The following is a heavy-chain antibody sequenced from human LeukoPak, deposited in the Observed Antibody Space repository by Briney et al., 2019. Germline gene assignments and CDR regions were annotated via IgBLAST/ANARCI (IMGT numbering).Heavy chain of an antibody. CDR2: IYYSGST. J-gene: IGHJ4*02. CDR3: ARPRGSGSYTPFDY. Sequence: PSETLSLTCTVSGGSISSYYWSWIRQPPGKGLEWIGYIYYSGSTNYNPSLKSRVTISVDTSNNQFSLKLSSVTAADTAVYYCARPRGSGSYTPFDYWGQGTLVTVSS. D-gene: IGHD3-10*01. CDR1: GGSISSYY. V-gene: IGHV4-59*08.